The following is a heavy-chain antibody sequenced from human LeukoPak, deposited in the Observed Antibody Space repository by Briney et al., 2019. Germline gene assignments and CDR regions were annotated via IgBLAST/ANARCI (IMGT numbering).Heavy chain of an antibody. Sequence: PGGSLRLSCAASGFTISSYGMHWVRQAPGKGLEWVAVISYDGSNKYYADSVKGRFTISRDNSKNTLYLQMNSLRAEDTAVYYCAKAFDVHLLRGYFDYWGQGTLVTVSS. D-gene: IGHD3-22*01. J-gene: IGHJ4*02. CDR2: ISYDGSNK. CDR1: GFTISSYG. CDR3: AKAFDVHLLRGYFDY. V-gene: IGHV3-30*18.